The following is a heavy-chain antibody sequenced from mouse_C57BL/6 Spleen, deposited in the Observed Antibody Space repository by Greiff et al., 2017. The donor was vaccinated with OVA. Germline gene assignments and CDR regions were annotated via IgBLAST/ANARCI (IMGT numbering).Heavy chain of an antibody. Sequence: EVKLVESGEGLVKPGGSLKLSCAASGFTFSSYAMSWVRQTPEKRLEWVAYISSGGDYIYYAETVKGRFTISRDNARNTLYRQMSSLKSEDTAMYYCTRVSYDYGYFDVWGTGTTVTVSS. CDR1: GFTFSSYA. V-gene: IGHV5-9-1*02. J-gene: IGHJ1*03. CDR3: TRVSYDYGYFDV. D-gene: IGHD2-3*01. CDR2: ISSGGDYI.